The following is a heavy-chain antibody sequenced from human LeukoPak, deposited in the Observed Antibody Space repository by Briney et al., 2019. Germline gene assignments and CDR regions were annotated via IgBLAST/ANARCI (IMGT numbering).Heavy chain of an antibody. V-gene: IGHV1-8*03. CDR3: ARGRSGSYFNWFDP. D-gene: IGHD1-26*01. Sequence: ASVKVSCKASGYTFTSYDINWVRQATGQGLEWMGWMNPNSGNTGYAQNFQGRVTITRNTSISTAYMELSSLRSEDTAVYYCARGRSGSYFNWFDPWGQGTLVTVSS. CDR2: MNPNSGNT. J-gene: IGHJ5*02. CDR1: GYTFTSYD.